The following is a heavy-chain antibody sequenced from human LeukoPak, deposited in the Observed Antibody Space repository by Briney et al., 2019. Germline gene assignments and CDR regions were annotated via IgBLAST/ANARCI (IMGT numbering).Heavy chain of an antibody. CDR1: GFTFDDYA. J-gene: IGHJ3*02. CDR3: AKDTGRDVYWGAFDI. D-gene: IGHD2-8*01. CDR2: ISWNSGSI. V-gene: IGHV3-9*01. Sequence: SLRLSCAASGFTFDDYAMHWVLQAPGKGLEWVSGISWNSGSIGYADSVKGRFTISRDNAKNSLYLQMNSLRAEDTALYYCAKDTGRDVYWGAFDIWGQGTMVTVSS.